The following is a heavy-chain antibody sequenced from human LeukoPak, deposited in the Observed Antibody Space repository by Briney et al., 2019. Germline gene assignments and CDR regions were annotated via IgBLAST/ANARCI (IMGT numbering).Heavy chain of an antibody. J-gene: IGHJ4*02. V-gene: IGHV3-23*01. CDR2: VSGSAGST. CDR1: GFTFSSYA. D-gene: IGHD3-3*01. Sequence: PGGSLRLSCAASGFTFSSYAMSWVRQVPGKGLEWVSGVSGSAGSTYYADSVKGRFTISRDNSKNTLYLQMNSLRAEDTAVYYCARDTYDFWSGYGYYFDYWGQGTLVTVSS. CDR3: ARDTYDFWSGYGYYFDY.